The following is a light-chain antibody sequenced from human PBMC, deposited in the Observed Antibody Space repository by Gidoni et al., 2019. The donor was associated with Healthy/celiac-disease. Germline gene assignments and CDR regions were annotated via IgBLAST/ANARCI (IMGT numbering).Light chain of an antibody. J-gene: IGKJ2*01. CDR3: QQSYSTPQT. CDR2: AAS. CDR1: QSISSY. Sequence: DIQMTQSPSSLSASVGDRVTITCRASQSISSYLNWYQQKPGKAPKLLIYAASSLQSGVPSRFSGSGSGTDFNLTISSLQPEDFATYYCQQSYSTPQTFXQXTKLEIK. V-gene: IGKV1-39*01.